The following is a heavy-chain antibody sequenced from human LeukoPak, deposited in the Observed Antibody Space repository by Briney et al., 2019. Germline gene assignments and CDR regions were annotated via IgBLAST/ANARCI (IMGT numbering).Heavy chain of an antibody. CDR2: IYPGDSDT. J-gene: IGHJ4*02. Sequence: GESLKISCKGSGYSFTSYWIGWVRQMPGKGLEWMGIIYPGDSDTRYSPSFQGPVTISADKSISTAYLQWSSLKASDTAMYYCATRYCSSTSCSFPFDYWGQGTLVTVSS. CDR3: ATRYCSSTSCSFPFDY. CDR1: GYSFTSYW. V-gene: IGHV5-51*01. D-gene: IGHD2-2*01.